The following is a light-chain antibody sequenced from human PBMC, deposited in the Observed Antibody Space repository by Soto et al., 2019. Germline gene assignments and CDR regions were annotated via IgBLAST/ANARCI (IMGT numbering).Light chain of an antibody. Sequence: QSALTQPASVSGSPGQSITISCTGTSSDVGGYNYVSWYQQHPGKAPKLMIYDVSNRPSGVSNRFSGSKSGNTASLTISGLQAEDEADSYCSSYTSSLYVFGTGTKVTVL. CDR1: SSDVGGYNY. J-gene: IGLJ1*01. CDR3: SSYTSSLYV. V-gene: IGLV2-14*01. CDR2: DVS.